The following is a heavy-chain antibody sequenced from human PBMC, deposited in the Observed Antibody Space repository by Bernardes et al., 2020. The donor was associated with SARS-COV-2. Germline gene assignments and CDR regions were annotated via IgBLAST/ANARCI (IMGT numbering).Heavy chain of an antibody. CDR2: IYRGGRT. J-gene: IGHJ4*02. V-gene: IGHV3-53*01. Sequence: GGSLRLSCAASGFAVSSNYMSWVRQAPGQGLEWVSIIYRGGRTDYADSVKGRFTISRDNSKNTLYLQMNSLRAEDTAVYYCARDSSNGDYFDYWGQGTLVTVSS. CDR3: ARDSSNGDYFDY. CDR1: GFAVSSNY. D-gene: IGHD1-1*01.